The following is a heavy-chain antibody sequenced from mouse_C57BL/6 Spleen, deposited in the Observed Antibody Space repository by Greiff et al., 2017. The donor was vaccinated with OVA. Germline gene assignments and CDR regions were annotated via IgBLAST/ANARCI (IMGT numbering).Heavy chain of an antibody. CDR1: GYAFSSSW. CDR2: IYPGDGDT. CDR3: ALYDYDDWYFDV. D-gene: IGHD2-4*01. J-gene: IGHJ1*03. V-gene: IGHV1-82*01. Sequence: QVQLKESGPELVKPGASVKISCKASGYAFSSSWMNWVKQRPGKGLEWIGRIYPGDGDTNYNGKFKGKATLTADKSSSTAYMQLSSLTSEDSAVYFCALYDYDDWYFDVWGTGTTLTVSS.